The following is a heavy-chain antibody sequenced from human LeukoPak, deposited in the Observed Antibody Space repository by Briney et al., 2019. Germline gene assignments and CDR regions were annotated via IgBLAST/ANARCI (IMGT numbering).Heavy chain of an antibody. J-gene: IGHJ1*01. D-gene: IGHD3-22*01. CDR1: GFTFSSYS. V-gene: IGHV3-48*01. CDR3: ARQDRYRYYYDSSGHISH. CDR2: ISISTSSI. Sequence: SGGSLRLSCVGSGFTFSSYSMSWVRQAPGKGLEWVSYISISTSSIDYADSVKGRFTISRDNSKNTLYLQMNGLRAEGTAVYYCARQDRYRYYYDSSGHISHWGQGTLVTVSS.